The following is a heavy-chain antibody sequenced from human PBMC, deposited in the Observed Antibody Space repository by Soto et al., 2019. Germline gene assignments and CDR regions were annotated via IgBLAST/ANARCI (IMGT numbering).Heavy chain of an antibody. CDR1: GGSISSSNW. CDR2: IYHSGST. CDR3: AGIAAAGTRFDY. V-gene: IGHV4-4*02. J-gene: IGHJ4*02. Sequence: QVQLQESGPGLVKPSGTLSLTCAVSGGSISSSNWWSWVRQPPGKGLERIGEIYHSGSTNYNPSLKDPSTISVDNSQNQFSPKLSSVTAADTAVASRAGIAAAGTRFDYWGQGTLVTVSS. D-gene: IGHD6-13*01.